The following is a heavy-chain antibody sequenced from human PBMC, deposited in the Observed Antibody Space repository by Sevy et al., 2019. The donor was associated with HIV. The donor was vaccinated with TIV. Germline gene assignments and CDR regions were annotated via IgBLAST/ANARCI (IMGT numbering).Heavy chain of an antibody. J-gene: IGHJ4*02. CDR3: AREIAVAGTYGLFDY. D-gene: IGHD6-19*01. CDR2: ISAYNGNT. Sequence: ASVKVSCKASGYTFTSYGISWVRQAPGQGLEWMGWISAYNGNTNYAQKLQGRVTMTTDTSTRPAYMELRSLRSDDTAVYYCAREIAVAGTYGLFDYWGQGTLVTVSS. CDR1: GYTFTSYG. V-gene: IGHV1-18*01.